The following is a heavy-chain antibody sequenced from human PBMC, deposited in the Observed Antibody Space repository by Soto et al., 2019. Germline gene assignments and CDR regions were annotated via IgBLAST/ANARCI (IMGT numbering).Heavy chain of an antibody. J-gene: IGHJ4*02. CDR3: ATDPYDSSGYPFDY. CDR1: GFTFSSYG. CDR2: ISYDGSNK. V-gene: IGHV3-30*03. D-gene: IGHD3-22*01. Sequence: GGSLRLSCAASGFTFSSYGMHWVRQAPGKGLEWVAVISYDGSNKYYADSVKGRFTISRDNSKNTLYLQMNSLRAEDTAVYYCATDPYDSSGYPFDYWGQGTLVTVSS.